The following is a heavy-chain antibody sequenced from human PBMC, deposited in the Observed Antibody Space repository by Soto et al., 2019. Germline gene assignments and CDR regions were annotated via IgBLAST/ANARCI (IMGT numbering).Heavy chain of an antibody. D-gene: IGHD3-10*01. Sequence: EVQLVESGGGLVQPGGSLRLSCVASGFTFSSYSMNWVRQAPGKGLEWVSYISDSSSTKYYAGSVKGRVTISRDNAKNSLYLQMNSLRVEDTAVYYCATKRGLTILSNDYWGQGTLVTVSS. CDR1: GFTFSSYS. J-gene: IGHJ4*02. V-gene: IGHV3-48*01. CDR3: ATKRGLTILSNDY. CDR2: ISDSSSTK.